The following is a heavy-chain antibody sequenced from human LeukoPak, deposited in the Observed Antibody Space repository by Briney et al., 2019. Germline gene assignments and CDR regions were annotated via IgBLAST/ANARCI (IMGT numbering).Heavy chain of an antibody. J-gene: IGHJ2*01. V-gene: IGHV4-61*08. CDR1: GGSISSGGYY. D-gene: IGHD3-3*01. CDR3: ARRRAIWSGYHHPNWYFDL. CDR2: IYYSGST. Sequence: SQTLSFTCAVSGGSISSGGYYWSWIRQPPGKGLEWIGYIYYSGSTNYNPSLKSRVTISVDTSKNQFSLKLNSVTAADTAVYYCARRRAIWSGYHHPNWYFDLWGRGTLVTVSS.